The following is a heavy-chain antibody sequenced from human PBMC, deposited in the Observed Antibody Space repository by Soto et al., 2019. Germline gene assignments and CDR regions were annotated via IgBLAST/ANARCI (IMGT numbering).Heavy chain of an antibody. CDR3: ARGLVPGYYYYYYGMDV. J-gene: IGHJ6*02. CDR1: GYSFTIYW. V-gene: IGHV5-51*01. Sequence: GESLKISWKGSGYSFTIYWIGWVRQMPGHGMEWMGIIYAGASDTRYSPSFPGQVTMTRDTSTSTGYMELSSLRSEDTAVYYCARGLVPGYYYYYYGMDVWGQGTTVTVSS. CDR2: IYAGASDT. D-gene: IGHD3-9*01.